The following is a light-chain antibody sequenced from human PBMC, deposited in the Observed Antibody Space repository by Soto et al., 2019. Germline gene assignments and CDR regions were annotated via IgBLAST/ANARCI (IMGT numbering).Light chain of an antibody. V-gene: IGKV1-5*03. Sequence: DIQMTQSPSTLSGSVGDRVTITCRASQTISSWLAWYQQKPGKAPKLLIYKASTLKSGAPSRFSGSGSGTEFTLTISSLQSDYFATYYRQKSYDMPCTFGQGTQVDIK. CDR2: KAS. CDR3: QKSYDMPCT. CDR1: QTISSW. J-gene: IGKJ1*01.